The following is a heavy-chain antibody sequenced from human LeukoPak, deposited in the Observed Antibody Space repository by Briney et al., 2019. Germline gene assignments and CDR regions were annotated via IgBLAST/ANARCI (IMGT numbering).Heavy chain of an antibody. J-gene: IGHJ4*02. Sequence: SGPTLVKPTRTLTLTCTFSGFSLSTSGVGVGWIRQPPGKALEWLAVIYWDDDKRYSPSLKSRLTITKDPSKDQVVLTMTNMDPVDTATYFCAHRQYSSTYDYWGQGSLVTVSS. D-gene: IGHD6-13*01. CDR1: GFSLSTSGVG. CDR2: IYWDDDK. CDR3: AHRQYSSTYDY. V-gene: IGHV2-5*02.